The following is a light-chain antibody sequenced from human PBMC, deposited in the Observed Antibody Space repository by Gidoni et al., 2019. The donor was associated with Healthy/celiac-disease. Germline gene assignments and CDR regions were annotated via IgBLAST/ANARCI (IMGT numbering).Light chain of an antibody. CDR2: LGS. V-gene: IGKV2-28*01. J-gene: IGKJ1*01. CDR1: QSLLHSNGYNY. Sequence: DLVMTQSPLSLPVTPGEPASISCRSSQSLLHSNGYNYLDWYLQKPGQSPQLLIYLGSNRASGVPDRFSGSGSGTDFTLKISRVEAEDVGVYYCMQALQTERTFXXXTKVEIK. CDR3: MQALQTERT.